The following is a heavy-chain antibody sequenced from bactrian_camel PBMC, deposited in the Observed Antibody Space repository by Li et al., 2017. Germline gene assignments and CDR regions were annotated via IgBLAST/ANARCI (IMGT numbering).Heavy chain of an antibody. D-gene: IGHD4*01. V-gene: IGHV3-3*01. CDR1: GYNTYY. J-gene: IGHJ4*01. Sequence: HVQLVESGGGSVQAGGSLKLSCVVSGYNTYYMAWFRQAPGKEREGVALQLVGGTTYIIDSVKGRFSLSNDNDRNTMYLQMNSLKPEDTATYYCAADPGRSAWFSSLRKCRPELAEFPYWGQGTQVTVS. CDR2: QLVGGTT. CDR3: AADPGRSAWFSSLRKCRPELAEFPY.